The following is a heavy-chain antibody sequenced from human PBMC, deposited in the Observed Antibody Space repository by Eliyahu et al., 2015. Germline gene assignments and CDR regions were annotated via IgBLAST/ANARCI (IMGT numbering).Heavy chain of an antibody. Sequence: QLQLQESGPGLVKPSETLSLTCTVSGGSIRSGSSYWGWIRPPPGKGLDWIGSISYSGRTYYNPSLKSRLTISVDTSKNQFSLTLTSVTAADTALYYCGRYYSSGWYGMDVWGQGTTVTVSS. J-gene: IGHJ6*02. V-gene: IGHV4-39*01. CDR3: GRYYSSGWYGMDV. D-gene: IGHD6-19*01. CDR1: GGSIRSGSSY. CDR2: ISYSGRT.